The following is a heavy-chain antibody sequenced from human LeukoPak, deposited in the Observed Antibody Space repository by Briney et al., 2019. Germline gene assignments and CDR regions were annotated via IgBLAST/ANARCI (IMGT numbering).Heavy chain of an antibody. CDR1: GYTFTGYY. CDR2: INPNSGGT. Sequence: ASVKVSCKASGYTFTGYYMHWVRQAPGQGLEWMGWINPNSGGTNYAQKFQGRVTMTRDTSTSTVYMELSRLRSDDTAVYYCASVKGSMVRGSDAFDIWGQGTMVTVSS. J-gene: IGHJ3*02. V-gene: IGHV1-2*02. D-gene: IGHD3-10*01. CDR3: ASVKGSMVRGSDAFDI.